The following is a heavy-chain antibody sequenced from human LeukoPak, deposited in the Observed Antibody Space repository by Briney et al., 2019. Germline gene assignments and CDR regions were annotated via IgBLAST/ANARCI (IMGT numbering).Heavy chain of an antibody. V-gene: IGHV3-7*01. Sequence: PGRSLRLSCAASEVTFSNYWMSWVRQAPGKGLEWVANIKQDGSEKYYVGSVKGRFTISRDNAKNSLYLQMNSLRADDTAVYYCARPYCSGSTCLDAFDIWGQGTMVTVSS. D-gene: IGHD2-2*01. J-gene: IGHJ3*02. CDR3: ARPYCSGSTCLDAFDI. CDR1: EVTFSNYW. CDR2: IKQDGSEK.